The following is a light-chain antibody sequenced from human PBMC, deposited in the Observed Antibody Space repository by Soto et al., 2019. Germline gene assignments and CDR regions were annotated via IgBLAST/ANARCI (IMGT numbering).Light chain of an antibody. CDR2: GAS. J-gene: IGKJ2*01. V-gene: IGKV3-15*01. Sequence: EIVLTQSPGTLSLSPGERATPSCRASESVASNLAWYQQKPGQAPRLLIHGASTRATGIPARFSGSGFGTEFTLTISSLQSEDFAVYYCQQYNNWPPYTFGQGTKVDI. CDR1: ESVASN. CDR3: QQYNNWPPYT.